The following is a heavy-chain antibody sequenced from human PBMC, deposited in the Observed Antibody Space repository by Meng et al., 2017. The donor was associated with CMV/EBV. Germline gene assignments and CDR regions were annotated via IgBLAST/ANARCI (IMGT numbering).Heavy chain of an antibody. CDR2: ISAYNGNT. V-gene: IGHV1-18*01. Sequence: ASVKVSCKASGYTFTSYGISWVRQAPGQGLEWMGWISAYNGNTNYAQKLQGRVTMTTDTSTSTAYMELRSLRSDDTAVYYCARGGFLEWLTHYYYYDMDVWGQGTTVTVSS. CDR1: GYTFTSYG. D-gene: IGHD3-3*01. CDR3: ARGGFLEWLTHYYYYDMDV. J-gene: IGHJ6*02.